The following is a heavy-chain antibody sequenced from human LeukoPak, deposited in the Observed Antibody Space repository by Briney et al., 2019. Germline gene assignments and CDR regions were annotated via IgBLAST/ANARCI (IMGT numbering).Heavy chain of an antibody. CDR3: ARGLLSYGAPSHFDY. CDR2: IIPIFGTA. D-gene: IGHD4-17*01. Sequence: ASVKVSSKASGGTFSSYAISWGRQAPGQGLEWMGGIIPIFGTANYAQKFQGRVTITADESTSTAYMELRSLRSEDTAVYYCARGLLSYGAPSHFDYWGQGTLVTVSS. V-gene: IGHV1-69*13. J-gene: IGHJ4*02. CDR1: GGTFSSYA.